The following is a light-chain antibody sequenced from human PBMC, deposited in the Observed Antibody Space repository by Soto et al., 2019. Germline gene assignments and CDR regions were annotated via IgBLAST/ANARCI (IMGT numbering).Light chain of an antibody. V-gene: IGKV3-11*01. CDR2: GAF. J-gene: IGKJ5*01. Sequence: EIVFTQSPATLSFSPGERATLSCRASPSVTNFLAWYQQKPGQAPRLLIYGAFNRATGIPARFSGSGSGTDFTLTISSLEPEDSAIYYCQQRNIWPPVTFGQGTRLEIK. CDR1: PSVTNF. CDR3: QQRNIWPPVT.